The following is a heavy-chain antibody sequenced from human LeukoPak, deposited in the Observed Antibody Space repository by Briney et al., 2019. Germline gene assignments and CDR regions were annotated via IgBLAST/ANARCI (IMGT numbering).Heavy chain of an antibody. CDR1: GGSISNYY. CDR3: ARHAYGNFDY. CDR2: IYETGHT. V-gene: IGHV4-59*08. D-gene: IGHD4-17*01. Sequence: SETLSLTCTVSGGSISNYYWSWIRQPPGKGLEWIAYIYETGHTGYNPSLKTRVTISLDTSKNQFSLKLSSVTAADTAVYYCARHAYGNFDYWGQGTLVTVSS. J-gene: IGHJ4*02.